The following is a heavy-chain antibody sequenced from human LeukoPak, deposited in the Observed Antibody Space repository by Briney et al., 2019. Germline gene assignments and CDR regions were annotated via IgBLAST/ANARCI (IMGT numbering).Heavy chain of an antibody. J-gene: IGHJ6*03. D-gene: IGHD3-9*01. CDR1: GYTFTSYG. CDR2: ISAYNGNT. CDR3: ARDTLKHASVLRYFDWITTEYYYMDV. Sequence: ASVNVSCKASGYTFTSYGISWVRQAPGQGLEWMGWISAYNGNTNYAQKLQGRVTMTTDTSTTTDYMELRSLRSDDTAVYYCARDTLKHASVLRYFDWITTEYYYMDVWGKGTTVTVSS. V-gene: IGHV1-18*01.